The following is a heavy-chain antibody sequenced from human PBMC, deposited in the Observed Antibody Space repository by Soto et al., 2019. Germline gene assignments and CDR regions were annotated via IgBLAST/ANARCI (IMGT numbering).Heavy chain of an antibody. D-gene: IGHD3-9*01. V-gene: IGHV4-39*01. CDR2: IYYRGNA. CDR1: DDSINSDTYY. J-gene: IGHJ4*02. Sequence: QLQLQESGPGLVKPSETLSLTCSVSDDSINSDTYYWGWIRQPPGKGLEWIGSIYYRGNAYYNPSLQTRVTISLDKSRSQCSLTLNSVTAAHSAVYFCARLEGLARISYSFDFWGPGALVTVSS. CDR3: ARLEGLARISYSFDF.